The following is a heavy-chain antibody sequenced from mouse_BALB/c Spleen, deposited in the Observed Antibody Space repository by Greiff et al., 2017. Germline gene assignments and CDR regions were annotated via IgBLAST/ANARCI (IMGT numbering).Heavy chain of an antibody. CDR2: FHPYNDDT. CDR3: ALNNSGRSY. V-gene: IGHV1-47*01. Sequence: QVQLKESGAELVKPGASVKMSCKAFGYTFTNYSIQWMKQNHGKSLEWIGNFHPYNDDTKYNEKFKGKAKLTVEKSSSTVYLELSRLTSDDSAVYYCALNNSGRSYWGQGTTLTVSS. J-gene: IGHJ2*01. D-gene: IGHD1-3*01. CDR1: GYTFTNYS.